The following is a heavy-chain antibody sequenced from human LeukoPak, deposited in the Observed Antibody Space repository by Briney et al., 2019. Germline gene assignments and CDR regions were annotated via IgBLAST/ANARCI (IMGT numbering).Heavy chain of an antibody. CDR2: IYTSGST. Sequence: SETLSLTCTVSGGSISSYYWSWIRQPAGKGLEWIGRIYTSGSTNYNPSPKSRVTISVDTSKNQFSLKLSSVTAADTAVYYCARIKRYSSGLDYWGQGTLVTVSS. J-gene: IGHJ4*02. CDR3: ARIKRYSSGLDY. CDR1: GGSISSYY. V-gene: IGHV4-4*07. D-gene: IGHD6-19*01.